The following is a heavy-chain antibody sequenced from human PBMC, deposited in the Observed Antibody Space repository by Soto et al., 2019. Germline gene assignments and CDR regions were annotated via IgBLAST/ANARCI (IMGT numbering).Heavy chain of an antibody. D-gene: IGHD2-15*01. CDR2: MSYGGIHT. Sequence: GGALSLSCAASGLNFSDYGMHWVRQPPGKGLEWVAVMSYGGIHTYYADSVKGRFTISSDNSKGTLYLQMTSLSAQDMAVYYCAKDRSWGGISVDYYLGMDLWGHGTTVTV. V-gene: IGHV3-30*18. CDR1: GLNFSDYG. CDR3: AKDRSWGGISVDYYLGMDL. J-gene: IGHJ6*02.